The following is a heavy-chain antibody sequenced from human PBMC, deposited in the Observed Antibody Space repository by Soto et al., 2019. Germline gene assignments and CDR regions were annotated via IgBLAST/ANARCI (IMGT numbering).Heavy chain of an antibody. CDR3: ARALILTGYYIHDAFDI. CDR1: GGSISSYY. V-gene: IGHV4-59*01. D-gene: IGHD3-9*01. Sequence: SETLSLTCTVSGGSISSYYWSWIRQPPGKGLEWIGYIYYSGSTNYNPSLKSRVTISVDTSKNQFSLKLSSVTAADPAVYYCARALILTGYYIHDAFDIWGQGTMVTVSS. J-gene: IGHJ3*02. CDR2: IYYSGST.